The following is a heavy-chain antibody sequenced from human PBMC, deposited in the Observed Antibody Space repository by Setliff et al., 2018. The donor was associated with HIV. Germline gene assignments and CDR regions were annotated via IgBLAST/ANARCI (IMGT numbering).Heavy chain of an antibody. CDR2: IFYSGSA. D-gene: IGHD3-22*01. V-gene: IGHV4-39*01. CDR1: GGAFNTSSSY. CDR3: ASGYQYDSSGYYYVTPIDY. J-gene: IGHJ4*02. Sequence: SETLSLTCTVSGGAFNTSSSYWGWVRQPPGKGLEYIGGIFYSGSAYYNPSLKSRVTMSVDTSKNQFSLKLSSVTAADTAVYYCASGYQYDSSGYYYVTPIDYWGQGTLVTVSS.